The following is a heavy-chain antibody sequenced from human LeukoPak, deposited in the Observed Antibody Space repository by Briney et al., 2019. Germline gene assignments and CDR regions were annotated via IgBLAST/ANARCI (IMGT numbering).Heavy chain of an antibody. D-gene: IGHD3-22*01. CDR1: GGSISSGGYY. J-gene: IGHJ3*02. V-gene: IGHV4-31*03. CDR3: ARGLNSSGYPGRLNRGAFDI. Sequence: PSETLSLTCTVSGGSISSGGYYWSWIRQHPGKGLEWIGYIYYSGSTYYNPSLKSRVTISVDTSKNQFSLKLSSVTAADTAVYYCARGLNSSGYPGRLNRGAFDIWGQGTMVTVSS. CDR2: IYYSGST.